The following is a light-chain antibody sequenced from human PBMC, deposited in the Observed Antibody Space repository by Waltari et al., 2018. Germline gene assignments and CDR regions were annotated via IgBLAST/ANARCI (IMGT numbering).Light chain of an antibody. CDR2: RND. CDR1: NSNIARTF. Sequence: QSVLTQPPSVPGTSRHTLTIPCSDHNSNIARTFAYWFQQPPGAPPRLLIYRNDQRPSGIPDLFSGSKSGTSASLAISGLRSDDEGDYFCSTWNNDLGGFVLFGEGTRLTVL. J-gene: IGLJ2*01. CDR3: STWNNDLGGFVL. V-gene: IGLV1-47*01.